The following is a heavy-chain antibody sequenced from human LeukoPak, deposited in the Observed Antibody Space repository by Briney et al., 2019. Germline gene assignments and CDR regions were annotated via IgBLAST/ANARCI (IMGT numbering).Heavy chain of an antibody. J-gene: IGHJ4*02. V-gene: IGHV3-30*02. CDR3: ATDISTHYFGS. CDR1: GFTFRSYG. CDR2: IWYDASNK. D-gene: IGHD3-9*01. Sequence: GGPLRLSCAASGFTFRSYGMHWVRQAPGKGLEWVTFIWYDASNKYYAESVKGRFTISRDNSRNTVFLQMNSLRAEDTAIYYCATDISTHYFGSWGQGTLV.